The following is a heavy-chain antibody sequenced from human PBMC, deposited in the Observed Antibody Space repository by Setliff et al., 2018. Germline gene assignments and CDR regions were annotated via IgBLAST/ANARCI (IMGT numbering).Heavy chain of an antibody. CDR3: ARHWDFCGGNCPHNSIDY. CDR1: GDSMSNFF. V-gene: IGHV4-4*08. J-gene: IGHJ4*02. D-gene: IGHD2-21*02. Sequence: SETLSLTCSVAGDSMSNFFWSWIRQPPGKGLEWIGYYRGGITNYSPSLRSRVTMSADRSRNQFSLNLNSVTAADTAVYYCARHWDFCGGNCPHNSIDYWGRGALVTVSS. CDR2: YRGGIT.